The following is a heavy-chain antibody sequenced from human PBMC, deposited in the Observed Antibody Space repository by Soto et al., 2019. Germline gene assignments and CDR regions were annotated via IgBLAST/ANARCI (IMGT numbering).Heavy chain of an antibody. CDR2: ISYSGST. D-gene: IGHD3-16*01. V-gene: IGHV4-39*02. CDR1: GGSISSSSYY. Sequence: SETLSLTCTVSGGSISSSSYYWGWIRQPPGKGLEWIGNISYSGSTYYNPSLNSRVTISVDASKNQFSLNLSSVTAADTAVYYCARGGRGPFDYWGQGTLVTVSS. CDR3: ARGGRGPFDY. J-gene: IGHJ4*02.